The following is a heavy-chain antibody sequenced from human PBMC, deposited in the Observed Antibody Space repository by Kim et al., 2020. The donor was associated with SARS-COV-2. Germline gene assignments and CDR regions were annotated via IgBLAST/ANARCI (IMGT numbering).Heavy chain of an antibody. D-gene: IGHD3-10*01. CDR3: ARARSGSYYYFDY. V-gene: IGHV3-30-3*01. CDR1: GFTFSSYA. Sequence: GGSLRLSCAASGFTFSSYAMHWVRQAPGKGLEWVAVISYDGSNKYYADSEKGRFTISRDNSKNTLYLQMNSLRAEDTAVYYCARARSGSYYYFDYWGQGTLVTVSS. CDR2: ISYDGSNK. J-gene: IGHJ4*02.